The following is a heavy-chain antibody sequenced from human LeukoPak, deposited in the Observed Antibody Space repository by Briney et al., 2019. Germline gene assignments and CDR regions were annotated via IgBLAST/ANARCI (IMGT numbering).Heavy chain of an antibody. CDR3: ARGRMVRGVIIYNWFDP. CDR1: GGSFSGYY. CDR2: INHSGST. D-gene: IGHD3-10*01. Sequence: SETLSLTCAVYGGSFSGYYWSWIRQPPGKGLEWIGEINHSGSTNYNPSLKSRVTISVDTSKNQFSLKLSSVIAADTAVYYCARGRMVRGVIIYNWFDPWGQGTLVTVSA. V-gene: IGHV4-34*01. J-gene: IGHJ5*02.